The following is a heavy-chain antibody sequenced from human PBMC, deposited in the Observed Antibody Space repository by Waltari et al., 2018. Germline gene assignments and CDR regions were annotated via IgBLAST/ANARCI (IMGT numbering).Heavy chain of an antibody. CDR3: ARSTGSNWPPEGIGFDY. Sequence: QVQLVQSGAEVKKPGSSVKVSCKASGGTFSSYAISWVRQAPGQGLEWMGGIIPIFGTANYAQKFKGRVTVTADESTGTAYRGLSSRRSEDTAVYYCARSTGSNWPPEGIGFDYWGQGTLVTVSS. CDR2: IIPIFGTA. D-gene: IGHD1-7*01. V-gene: IGHV1-69*01. J-gene: IGHJ4*02. CDR1: GGTFSSYA.